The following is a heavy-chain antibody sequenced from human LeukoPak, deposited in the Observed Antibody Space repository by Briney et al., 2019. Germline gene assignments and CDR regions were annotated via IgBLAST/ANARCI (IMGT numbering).Heavy chain of an antibody. V-gene: IGHV4-59*08. Sequence: SETLSLTCTVSGGSISSYYWSWIRQPPGKGLEWIGYIYYSGSTYYNPSLKSRVTISVDTSKNQFSLKLSSVTAADTAVYYCASGYYYDSSGYYYWDYWGQGTLVTVSS. D-gene: IGHD3-22*01. CDR2: IYYSGST. CDR1: GGSISSYY. J-gene: IGHJ4*02. CDR3: ASGYYYDSSGYYYWDY.